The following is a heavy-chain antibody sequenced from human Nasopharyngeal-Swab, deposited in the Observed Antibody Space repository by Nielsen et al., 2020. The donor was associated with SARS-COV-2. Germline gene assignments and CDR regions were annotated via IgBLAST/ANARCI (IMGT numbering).Heavy chain of an antibody. J-gene: IGHJ4*02. Sequence: SETLSLTCTVSGYSISSGYYWGWIRQPPGKGLEWIGSIYQSGSTYYNPSLKSRVTISVDTSRNQFSLKLTSVTAADTAVYYCARGPDNSGFYAFPFWGQGILVTVSS. CDR2: IYQSGST. CDR1: GYSISSGYY. D-gene: IGHD6-19*01. CDR3: ARGPDNSGFYAFPF. V-gene: IGHV4-38-2*02.